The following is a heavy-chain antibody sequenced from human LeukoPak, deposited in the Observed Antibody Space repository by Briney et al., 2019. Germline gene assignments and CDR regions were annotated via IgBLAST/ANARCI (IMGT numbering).Heavy chain of an antibody. Sequence: GGSLRLSCAASGFTVSSNYMSWVRQAPGKGLEWVSVIYSGGSTYYADSVKGRFTISRDNSKNTLYLQMNSLRAEDTAVYYCAKAPPDYGDYAFRYWGQGTLVTVSS. J-gene: IGHJ4*02. V-gene: IGHV3-53*01. CDR2: IYSGGST. CDR1: GFTVSSNY. CDR3: AKAPPDYGDYAFRY. D-gene: IGHD4-17*01.